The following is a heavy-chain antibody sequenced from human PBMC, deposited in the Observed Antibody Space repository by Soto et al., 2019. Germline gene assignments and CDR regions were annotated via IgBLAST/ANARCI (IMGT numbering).Heavy chain of an antibody. CDR2: IKSKTDGGTT. V-gene: IGHV3-15*01. CDR3: TTEGAGMTTAFDY. D-gene: IGHD4-17*01. CDR1: GFTFSNAW. J-gene: IGHJ4*02. Sequence: GGSLRLSCAASGFTFSNAWMSWVRQAPGKGLEWVGRIKSKTDGGTTDYAAPVKGRFTISRDDSKNTLYLQMNSLKTEDTAVYYCTTEGAGMTTAFDYWGQGTLVTVSS.